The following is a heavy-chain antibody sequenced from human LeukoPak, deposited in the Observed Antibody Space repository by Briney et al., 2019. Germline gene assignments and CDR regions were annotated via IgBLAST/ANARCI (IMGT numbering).Heavy chain of an antibody. CDR1: GGSISSGDYY. V-gene: IGHV4-30-4*08. Sequence: SETLSLTCTVSGGSISSGDYYWSWIRQPPGKGLEWIGYIYYSGSTYYNPSLKSRVTISVDTSKNQFSLKLSSVTAADTAVYYCASSGYCSSTSRPYYYGSGSYYPTLDYWGQGTLVTVSS. J-gene: IGHJ4*02. CDR2: IYYSGST. CDR3: ASSGYCSSTSRPYYYGSGSYYPTLDY. D-gene: IGHD3-10*01.